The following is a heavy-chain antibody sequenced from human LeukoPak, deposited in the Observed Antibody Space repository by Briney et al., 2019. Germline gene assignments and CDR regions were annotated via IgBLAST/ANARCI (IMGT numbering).Heavy chain of an antibody. CDR3: AKDIWSSGWYGGAFDI. V-gene: IGHV3-9*01. D-gene: IGHD6-19*01. CDR2: ISWNSGSI. J-gene: IGHJ3*02. Sequence: GRSLRLSCAASGFTFDDYAMHWVRQAPGKGLEWVSGISWNSGSIGYADSVKGRFTISRDNAKNSLYLQMNSLRAEDTALYYRAKDIWSSGWYGGAFDIWGQGTMVTVSS. CDR1: GFTFDDYA.